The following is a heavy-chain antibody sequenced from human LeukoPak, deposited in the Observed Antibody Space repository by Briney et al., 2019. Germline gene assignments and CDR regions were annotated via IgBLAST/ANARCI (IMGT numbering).Heavy chain of an antibody. J-gene: IGHJ6*04. CDR3: ARHGLSGSGNYFRWPKPFTYYGVDV. CDR2: VNPDYSDI. Sequence: GESLKISCETSGYRFSNYWIGWVRQTPGKGLEWMGVVNPDYSDIRYSPTFQGQVTISVDKSISTAYLQWTSLQASDTGIYYCARHGLSGSGNYFRWPKPFTYYGVDVWGKGTTVIVSS. CDR1: GYRFSNYW. V-gene: IGHV5-51*01. D-gene: IGHD3-10*01.